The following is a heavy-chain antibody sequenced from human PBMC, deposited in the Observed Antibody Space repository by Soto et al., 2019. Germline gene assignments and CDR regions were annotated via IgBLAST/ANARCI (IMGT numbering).Heavy chain of an antibody. CDR1: GFTFSSYA. J-gene: IGHJ4*02. CDR3: AKDSGIVVVVAAH. D-gene: IGHD2-15*01. Sequence: EVQLLESGGGLVQPGGSLRLSCAASGFTFSSYAMSWVRQAPGKGLEWVSAISGSGGSTYYADSVKGRFTISRDNSKNTLYLQMNSLRAEHTAVYYCAKDSGIVVVVAAHWGQGTLVTVSS. CDR2: ISGSGGST. V-gene: IGHV3-23*01.